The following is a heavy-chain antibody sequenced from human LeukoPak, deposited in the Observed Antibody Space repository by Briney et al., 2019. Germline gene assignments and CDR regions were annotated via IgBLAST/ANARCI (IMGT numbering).Heavy chain of an antibody. CDR2: INPNSGDT. V-gene: IGHV1-2*02. Sequence: GASVKVSCKASGYTFTSYGISWVRQAPGQGLEWMGWINPNSGDTNYAQKFQGRVTMTRDTSISTAYMELSRLRSDDTAVYYCARVLIAASLCYWGQGTLVTVSS. CDR3: ARVLIAASLCY. CDR1: GYTFTSYG. D-gene: IGHD6-13*01. J-gene: IGHJ1*01.